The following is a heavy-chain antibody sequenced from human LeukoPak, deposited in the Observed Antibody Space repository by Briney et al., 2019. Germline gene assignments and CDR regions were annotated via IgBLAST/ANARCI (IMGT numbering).Heavy chain of an antibody. D-gene: IGHD6-6*01. V-gene: IGHV3-30*01. J-gene: IGHJ3*02. CDR1: GFTFSSYA. Sequence: PGGSLRLSCAASGFTFSSYAMHWVRQAPGKGLEWVAVISYDGSNKYYADSVQGRFTISRDNSKNTLYLQMNSLRAEDTAVYYCARFSSSSSFGGIDIWGQGTMVTVSS. CDR3: ARFSSSSSFGGIDI. CDR2: ISYDGSNK.